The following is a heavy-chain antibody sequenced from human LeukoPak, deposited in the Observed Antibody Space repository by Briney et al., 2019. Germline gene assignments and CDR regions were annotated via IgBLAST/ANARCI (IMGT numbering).Heavy chain of an antibody. Sequence: PSETLSLTCTVSGGSISSGGYYWSWIRQHPGKGLEWIGYIYYSGSTYYNPSLKSRVTISVDTSKNQFSLKLSSVTAADTAVYYCARDRVGLRSGSYLRENAFDIWGQGTMVTVSS. CDR2: IYYSGST. CDR1: GGSISSGGYY. D-gene: IGHD3-10*01. J-gene: IGHJ3*02. V-gene: IGHV4-31*03. CDR3: ARDRVGLRSGSYLRENAFDI.